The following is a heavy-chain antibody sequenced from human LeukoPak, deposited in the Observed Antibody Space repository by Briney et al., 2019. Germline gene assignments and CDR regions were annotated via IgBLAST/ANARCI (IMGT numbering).Heavy chain of an antibody. CDR2: ISGSGGST. D-gene: IGHD3-22*01. CDR1: GFTVSSNY. Sequence: GGSLRLSCAASGFTVSSNYMSWVRQAPGKGLEWVSAISGSGGSTYYADSVKGRFTISRDNSKNTLYLQMNSLRAEDTAVYYCAKSVDLEYYGSSGFSYWGQGTLVTVSS. J-gene: IGHJ4*02. V-gene: IGHV3-23*01. CDR3: AKSVDLEYYGSSGFSY.